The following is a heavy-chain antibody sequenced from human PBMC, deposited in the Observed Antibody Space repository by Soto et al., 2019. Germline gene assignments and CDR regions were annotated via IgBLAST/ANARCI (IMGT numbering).Heavy chain of an antibody. CDR1: GFTVSSNY. V-gene: IGHV3-11*01. J-gene: IGHJ6*02. CDR2: ISSSGSTI. CDR3: ASSVVVVAANYYYYYGMDV. D-gene: IGHD2-15*01. Sequence: VGSLRLSCAASGFTVSSNYMSWIRQAPGKGLEWVSYISSSGSTIYYADSVKGRFTISRDNAKNSLYLQMNSLRAEDTAVYYCASSVVVVAANYYYYYGMDVWGQGTTVTVSS.